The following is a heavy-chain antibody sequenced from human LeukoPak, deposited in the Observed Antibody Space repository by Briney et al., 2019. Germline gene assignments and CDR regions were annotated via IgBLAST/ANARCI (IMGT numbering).Heavy chain of an antibody. V-gene: IGHV3-30*18. Sequence: PGGSLRLSCAASGFSFSSYGMYWVRQAPGKGPEGVAVIANDGRDKYQADSVKGRFIISRDNSKNTLYLQMNSLRAEDTAVYFCAKDRNIGPATYYFDYWGQGALVTVSS. CDR3: AKDRNIGPATYYFDY. J-gene: IGHJ4*02. D-gene: IGHD2-2*01. CDR1: GFSFSSYG. CDR2: IANDGRDK.